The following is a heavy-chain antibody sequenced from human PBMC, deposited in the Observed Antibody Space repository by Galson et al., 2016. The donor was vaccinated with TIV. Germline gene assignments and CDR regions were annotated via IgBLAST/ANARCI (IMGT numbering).Heavy chain of an antibody. J-gene: IGHJ3*01. D-gene: IGHD4-23*01. CDR1: GFIFRRYS. CDR2: ISSSSDYR. Sequence: SLRLSCAASGFIFRRYSMNWVRQAPGQGLEWVSTISSSSDYRFYADSVKGRFTISRDNVKNTVYLQRDSLRAEDTAVYYCRARGNSRAHDVFDFWGHGTMVTVSS. V-gene: IGHV3-21*01. CDR3: RARGNSRAHDVFDF.